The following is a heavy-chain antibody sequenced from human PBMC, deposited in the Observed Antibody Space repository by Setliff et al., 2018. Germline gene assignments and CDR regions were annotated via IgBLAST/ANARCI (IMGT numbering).Heavy chain of an antibody. CDR3: ATADVIIAAAGNSKYILDY. Sequence: ASVKVSCKASGYTFTSYAFSWVRQAPGQGLEWMGWISAYNGNTNYAQKFQGRVTMTTDTSTSTAYMELRSLRSDDTAVYYCATADVIIAAAGNSKYILDYWGQGTLVTVSS. CDR1: GYTFTSYA. V-gene: IGHV1-18*01. D-gene: IGHD6-13*01. CDR2: ISAYNGNT. J-gene: IGHJ4*02.